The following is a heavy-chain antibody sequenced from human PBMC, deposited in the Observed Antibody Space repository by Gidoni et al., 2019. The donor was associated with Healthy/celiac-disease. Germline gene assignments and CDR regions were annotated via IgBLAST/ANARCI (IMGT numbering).Heavy chain of an antibody. CDR1: GGTFRSYA. Sequence: QVQLVQSGAEVKKPGSSVKVHCKASGGTFRSYAIRWVGQAPGQGLEWMGGIIPIFGTANYAQKFQGRVTITADKSTSTAYMELSSLRSEDTAVYYCATGGWYYGSGSYYNVPYYYYYMDVWGKGTTVTVSS. V-gene: IGHV1-69*06. D-gene: IGHD3-10*01. CDR2: IIPIFGTA. J-gene: IGHJ6*03. CDR3: ATGGWYYGSGSYYNVPYYYYYMDV.